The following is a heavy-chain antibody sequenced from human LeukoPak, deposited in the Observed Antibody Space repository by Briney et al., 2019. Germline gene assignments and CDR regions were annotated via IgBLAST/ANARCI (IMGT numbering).Heavy chain of an antibody. V-gene: IGHV1-18*01. D-gene: IGHD1-1*01. J-gene: IGHJ6*03. CDR2: ISAYNGNT. CDR1: GYTFTSYG. Sequence: GASVTVSCKASGYTFTSYGISWVRQAPGQGLEWMGWISAYNGNTNYAQKLQGRVTMTTDTSTSTAYMELRSLRSDDTAVYYCARDQRELFYYYYMDVWGKGTTVTVSS. CDR3: ARDQRELFYYYYMDV.